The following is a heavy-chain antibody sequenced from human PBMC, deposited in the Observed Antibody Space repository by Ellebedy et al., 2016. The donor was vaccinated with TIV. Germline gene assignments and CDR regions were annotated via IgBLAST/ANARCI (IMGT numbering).Heavy chain of an antibody. V-gene: IGHV1-18*04. CDR2: VSGYNGNT. CDR3: ARDPGSWLTDY. D-gene: IGHD6-13*01. Sequence: AASVKVSCKTSGYTFTTRGVSWARQAPEQGLEWLGWVSGYNGNTQYAQKFQGRVTMTTDTSTTTAYMELRSLRSDDTAVYYCARDPGSWLTDYWGQGTLVTVSS. CDR1: GYTFTTRG. J-gene: IGHJ4*02.